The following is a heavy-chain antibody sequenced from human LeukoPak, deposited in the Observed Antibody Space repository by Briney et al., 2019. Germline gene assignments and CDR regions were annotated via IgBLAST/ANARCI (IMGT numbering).Heavy chain of an antibody. CDR1: GGTFSSYT. Sequence: SVKVTCKASGGTFSSYTISWVRQAPGQGLEWMGRIIPILGIANYAQKFQGRVTITADKSTSTAYMELSSLRSEDTAVYYCATLRGYYYDSSGYYPPFDYWGQGTLVTVSS. V-gene: IGHV1-69*02. CDR3: ATLRGYYYDSSGYYPPFDY. CDR2: IIPILGIA. J-gene: IGHJ4*02. D-gene: IGHD3-22*01.